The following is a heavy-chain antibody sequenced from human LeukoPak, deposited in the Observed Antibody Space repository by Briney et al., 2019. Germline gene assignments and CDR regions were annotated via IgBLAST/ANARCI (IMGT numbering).Heavy chain of an antibody. D-gene: IGHD6-19*01. Sequence: GESLKISCKGSGYILTSYWIGWVRQMPRKGLEWMGIIWPGDSETRYSPSFQGQVTMSVDKSISTAYLQWSSLKASDTAMYFCARQSTSSSGNDYWGQGTLVTVSS. CDR1: GYILTSYW. V-gene: IGHV5-51*01. CDR2: IWPGDSET. J-gene: IGHJ4*02. CDR3: ARQSTSSSGNDY.